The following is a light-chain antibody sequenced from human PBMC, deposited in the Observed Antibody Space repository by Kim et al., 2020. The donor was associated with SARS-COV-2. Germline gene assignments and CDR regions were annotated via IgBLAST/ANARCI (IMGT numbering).Light chain of an antibody. CDR1: QSVSSW. CDR3: QHYSSASLT. V-gene: IGKV1-5*02. J-gene: IGKJ1*01. CDR2: DAS. Sequence: ASVGDRVPVMCRASQSVSSWLAWYQQKPGKAPKLLIYDASSLESWVPSRFSGSGSGTEFTLTINSLQPDDFATYYCQHYSSASLTFGQGTKVDIK.